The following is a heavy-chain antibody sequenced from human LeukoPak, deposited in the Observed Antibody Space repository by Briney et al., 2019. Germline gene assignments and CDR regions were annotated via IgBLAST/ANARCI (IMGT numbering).Heavy chain of an antibody. CDR2: ISSSGSTI. CDR1: GFTFSSYA. V-gene: IGHV3-11*01. Sequence: GGSLRLSCAASGFTFSSYAMSWIRQAPGKGLEWVSYISSSGSTIYYADSVKGRFTISRDNAKNSLYLQMNSLRAEDTAVYYCARENLAVAGIGAFDIWGQGTMVTVSS. CDR3: ARENLAVAGIGAFDI. J-gene: IGHJ3*02. D-gene: IGHD6-19*01.